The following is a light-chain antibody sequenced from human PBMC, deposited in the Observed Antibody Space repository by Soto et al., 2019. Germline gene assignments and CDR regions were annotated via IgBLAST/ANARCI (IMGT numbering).Light chain of an antibody. CDR3: QQTYRTPLT. Sequence: DIQMNQSPSSLSESVGDRVTITCRASQSISSYLNWYQQKPGKAPKLLIYGAYSLQSGVPSRFNGSVSGTDFTLSISSLQPEDFATYYCQQTYRTPLTFGGGTKVDIK. CDR1: QSISSY. CDR2: GAY. J-gene: IGKJ4*01. V-gene: IGKV1-39*01.